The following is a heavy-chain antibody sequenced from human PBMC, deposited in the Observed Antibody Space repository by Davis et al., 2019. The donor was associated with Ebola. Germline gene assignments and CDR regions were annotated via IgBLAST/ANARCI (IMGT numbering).Heavy chain of an antibody. CDR1: GYSFTTYW. CDR3: VRLRAVTTVVRGHLHNYYAMDV. Sequence: KVSCKASGYSFTTYWIAWVRQMPGKGLEWMGIIYPADSDTKYSPSFQGQVTISVDKSINAAYLHWSSLKASDTAMYHCVRLRAVTTVVRGHLHNYYAMDVWGKGTTVAVSS. CDR2: IYPADSDT. J-gene: IGHJ6*04. V-gene: IGHV5-51*01. D-gene: IGHD4-23*01.